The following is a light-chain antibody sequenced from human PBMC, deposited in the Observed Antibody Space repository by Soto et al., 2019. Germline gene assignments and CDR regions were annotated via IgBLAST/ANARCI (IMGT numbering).Light chain of an antibody. CDR1: SSDVGGYNY. J-gene: IGLJ1*01. CDR2: EVS. V-gene: IGLV2-8*01. Sequence: QSVLTQPPSASGSPGQSVTISCTGTSSDVGGYNYVSWYQQHPGKAPKLMIYEVSKRPSGVPDRFSGSKSGNTASLTVSGLQAEDEADYYCSAYAGCNNFEGFGTGTKVTVL. CDR3: SAYAGCNNFEG.